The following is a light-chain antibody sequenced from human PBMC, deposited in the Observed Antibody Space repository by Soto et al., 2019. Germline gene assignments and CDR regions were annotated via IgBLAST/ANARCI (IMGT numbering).Light chain of an antibody. J-gene: IGKJ5*01. CDR2: DTS. CDR3: RQRSNWPIT. Sequence: EIVLTQSPVTLSLSPGERATLSCRASQSVSSYLAWYQQKPGQAPRLLIYDTSNRATGIPARFSGSGSGADFTLTISGLEPEDFAVYYCRQRSNWPITFGQGTRLEIK. CDR1: QSVSSY. V-gene: IGKV3-11*01.